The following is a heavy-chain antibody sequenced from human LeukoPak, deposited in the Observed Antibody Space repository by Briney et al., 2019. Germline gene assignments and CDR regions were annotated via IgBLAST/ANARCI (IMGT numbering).Heavy chain of an antibody. CDR2: IKQDGNEK. J-gene: IGHJ4*02. CDR1: RFTLSSYW. V-gene: IGHV3-7*01. Sequence: GGSLRLSCAASRFTLSSYWMTRVRQAPGKGLEWVASIKQDGNEKYYVDSVKGRFTISRDNARNSLYLQMSSLRADDTAVYYCARDGAFRFYDYWGQGTLVTVSS. CDR3: ARDGAFRFYDY. D-gene: IGHD3-16*01.